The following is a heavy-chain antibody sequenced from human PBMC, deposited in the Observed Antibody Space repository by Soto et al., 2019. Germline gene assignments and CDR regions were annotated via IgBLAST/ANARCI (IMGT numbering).Heavy chain of an antibody. Sequence: PGGSLRLSCAASGFTFSSYSMNWVRQAPGKGLEWVSSISSSSSYIYYADSVKGRFTISRDNAKNSLYLQMNSLRAEDTAVYYCAGVRGYSYGYYFDYWGQGTLVTVSS. CDR3: AGVRGYSYGYYFDY. CDR2: ISSSSSYI. CDR1: GFTFSSYS. V-gene: IGHV3-21*01. D-gene: IGHD5-18*01. J-gene: IGHJ4*02.